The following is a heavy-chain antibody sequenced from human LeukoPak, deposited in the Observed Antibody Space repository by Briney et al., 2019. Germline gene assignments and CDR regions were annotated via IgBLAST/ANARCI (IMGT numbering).Heavy chain of an antibody. CDR1: QFNFNSYG. D-gene: IGHD5-12*01. CDR2: ISGGGGST. J-gene: IGHJ4*02. Sequence: SGGSLRLSCATSQFNFNSYGMTWVRQAPGKGLEWVSSISGGGGSTQYADSVQGRFTISRDNSKNTLYLQMNSLRAEDTAVYYCARISGGYDRGYFDYWGQGTLVTVSS. CDR3: ARISGGYDRGYFDY. V-gene: IGHV3-23*01.